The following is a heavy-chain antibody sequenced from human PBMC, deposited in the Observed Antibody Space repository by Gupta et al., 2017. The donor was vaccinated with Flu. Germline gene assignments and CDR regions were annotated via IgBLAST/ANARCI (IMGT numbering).Heavy chain of an antibody. CDR2: IGHTDGTT. J-gene: IGHJ3*01. D-gene: IGHD1-1*01. CDR1: FTFTTYA. CDR3: AKDWKMWQGVADAFDL. V-gene: IGHV3-23*01. Sequence: FTFTTYAMGWVRQAPGKVFWWVSCIGHTDGTTVYADSVRGRCTISRDDSIDSLYLQMTSLRGDDTAVYYCAKDWKMWQGVADAFDLWGPGTKVTVSS.